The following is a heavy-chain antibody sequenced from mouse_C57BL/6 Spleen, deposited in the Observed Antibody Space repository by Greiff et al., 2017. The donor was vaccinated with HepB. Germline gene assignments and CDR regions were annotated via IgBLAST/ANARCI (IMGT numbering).Heavy chain of an antibody. D-gene: IGHD2-5*01. J-gene: IGHJ1*03. Sequence: QVQLQQPGAELVMPGASVKLSCKASGYTFTSYWMHWVKQRPGQGLEWIGEIDPSDSYTNYNQKFKGKSTLTVDKSSSTAYMQLSSLTSEDSAVYYCARVYSNARDFAVWGTGTTVTVSS. V-gene: IGHV1-69*01. CDR1: GYTFTSYW. CDR3: ARVYSNARDFAV. CDR2: IDPSDSYT.